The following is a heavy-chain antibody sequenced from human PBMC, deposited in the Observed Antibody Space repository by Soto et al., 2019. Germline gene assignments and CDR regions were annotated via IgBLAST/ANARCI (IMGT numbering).Heavy chain of an antibody. V-gene: IGHV1-2*02. CDR2: INPNSGGT. J-gene: IGHJ4*02. CDR3: ARFGFDSSGYNFDY. CDR1: GYTFTGYY. Sequence: ASVKVSCKASGYTFTGYYMHWVRQAPGQGLEWMGWINPNSGGTNYAQKFQGRVTMTRDTFISTAYMELSRLRSDDTAVYYCARFGFDSSGYNFDYWGQGTLVTVSS. D-gene: IGHD3-22*01.